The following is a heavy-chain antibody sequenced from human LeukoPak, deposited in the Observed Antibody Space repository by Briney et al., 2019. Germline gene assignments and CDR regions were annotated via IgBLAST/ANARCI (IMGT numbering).Heavy chain of an antibody. J-gene: IGHJ5*02. CDR1: GFTFSSYA. CDR3: AKDRLGAPYDSSGYYYPHNWFDP. Sequence: PGGSLRLSCAASGFTFSSYAMSWVRQAPGKGLEXXXXXXXXXXXXYYADSVKGRFTISRDNSKNTLYLQMNSLRAEDTAVYYCAKDRLGAPYDSSGYYYPHNWFDPWGQGTLVTVSS. V-gene: IGHV3-23*01. D-gene: IGHD3-22*01. CDR2: XXXXXXXX.